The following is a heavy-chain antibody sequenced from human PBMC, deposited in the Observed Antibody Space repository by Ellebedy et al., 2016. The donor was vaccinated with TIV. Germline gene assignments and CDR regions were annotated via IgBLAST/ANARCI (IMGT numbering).Heavy chain of an antibody. J-gene: IGHJ4*02. CDR1: GGSISRDY. Sequence: SETLSLXCAVSGGSISRDYWSWIRQSPGKGLEWIGYIYYSGSTNYNPSLKSRVTISVDTSKNQFSLKLSSVTAADTAVYYCARGHWNYVRLDYWGQGTLVTVSS. V-gene: IGHV4-59*01. CDR3: ARGHWNYVRLDY. D-gene: IGHD1-7*01. CDR2: IYYSGST.